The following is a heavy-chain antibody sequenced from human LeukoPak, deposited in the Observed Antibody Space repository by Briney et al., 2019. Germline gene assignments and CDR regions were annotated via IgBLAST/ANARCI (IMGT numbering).Heavy chain of an antibody. Sequence: PGGSLRLSCAASGFTFSSYGMHWVRQAPGKGLEWVAVIWYDGSNKYYADSVKGRFTISRDNSKNTLYLQMNSLRAEDTAVYYCARDSTYYYDSSGYHALDYWGQGTLVTVSS. D-gene: IGHD3-22*01. CDR1: GFTFSSYG. J-gene: IGHJ4*02. CDR3: ARDSTYYYDSSGYHALDY. V-gene: IGHV3-33*01. CDR2: IWYDGSNK.